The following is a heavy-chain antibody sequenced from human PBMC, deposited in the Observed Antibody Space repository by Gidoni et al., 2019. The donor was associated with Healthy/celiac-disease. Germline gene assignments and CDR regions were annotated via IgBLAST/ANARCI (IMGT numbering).Heavy chain of an antibody. V-gene: IGHV3-21*01. CDR2: ISGSSSYI. Sequence: EVQLVESGGGLVKPGGSLRLTCAASGFTFSSYSMNWVRQAPGKGLELVSSISGSSSYIYYADSVKGRFTISRDNAKNSLYLQMNSLRAEDTAVYYCARAFRVQLWDYYYYGMDVWGQGTTVTVSS. CDR1: GFTFSSYS. D-gene: IGHD5-18*01. CDR3: ARAFRVQLWDYYYYGMDV. J-gene: IGHJ6*02.